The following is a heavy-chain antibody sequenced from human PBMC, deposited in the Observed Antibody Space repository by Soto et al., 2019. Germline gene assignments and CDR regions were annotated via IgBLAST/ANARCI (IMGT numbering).Heavy chain of an antibody. CDR2: INHSGST. J-gene: IGHJ4*02. D-gene: IGHD3-9*01. Sequence: SETLSLTCAVYGGSFSGYYWSWIRQPPGKGLEWIGEINHSGSTNYNPSLKSRVTISVDTSKNQFSLKLSSVTAADTAVYYCARGVYRYFYWWAQGTLVTVSS. CDR3: ARGVYRYFYW. CDR1: GGSFSGYY. V-gene: IGHV4-34*01.